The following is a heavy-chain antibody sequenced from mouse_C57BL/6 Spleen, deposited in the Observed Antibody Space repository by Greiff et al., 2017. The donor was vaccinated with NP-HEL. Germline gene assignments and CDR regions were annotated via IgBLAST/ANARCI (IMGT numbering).Heavy chain of an antibody. V-gene: IGHV1-55*01. CDR1: GYTFTSYW. J-gene: IGHJ3*01. D-gene: IGHD2-4*01. CDR2: IYPGSGST. Sequence: QVQLQQPGAELVKPGASVKMSCKASGYTFTSYWITWVKQRPGQGLEWIGDIYPGSGSTNYNEKFKSKATLTVDTSSSTAYMQLSSLTSEDSAVYYCARPYDDDGSWFAYWGQGTLVTVSA. CDR3: ARPYDDDGSWFAY.